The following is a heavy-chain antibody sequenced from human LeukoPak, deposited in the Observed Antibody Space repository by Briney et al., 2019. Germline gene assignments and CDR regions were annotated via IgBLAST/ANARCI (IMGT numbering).Heavy chain of an antibody. J-gene: IGHJ4*02. CDR1: GHTFTSYD. CDR3: ASVTYSSLSPFDY. CDR2: INPNSGDT. V-gene: IGHV1-2*02. Sequence: ASVKVPCKASGHTFTSYDINWVRQATGQGLEWMGWINPNSGDTKYAQKFQGRVTMTRDTSINTAYMELSSLISDDTAVYYCASVTYSSLSPFDYWGQGTLVTVSS. D-gene: IGHD6-19*01.